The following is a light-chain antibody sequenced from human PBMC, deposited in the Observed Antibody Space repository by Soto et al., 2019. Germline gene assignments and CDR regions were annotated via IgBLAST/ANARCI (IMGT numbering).Light chain of an antibody. V-gene: IGKV3-20*01. CDR3: HQYRSSPPYT. Sequence: EIVLTQSPGTLSLSPGERATLSCRASQSVSSSYLAWYQQKPGQAPRLLIYGASSRATGIPDRFSGSGSGRDFTLIISRLEHEDFAVYYCHQYRSSPPYTFGQGTKLEIK. CDR2: GAS. CDR1: QSVSSSY. J-gene: IGKJ2*01.